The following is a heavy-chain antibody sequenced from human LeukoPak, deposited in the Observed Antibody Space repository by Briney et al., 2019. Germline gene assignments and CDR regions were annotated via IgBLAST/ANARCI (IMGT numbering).Heavy chain of an antibody. CDR1: GFTFSSYS. D-gene: IGHD6-13*01. CDR3: ARDKAAWYSSNWYYFDY. CDR2: ISSGSYTI. V-gene: IGHV3-48*01. Sequence: AGGSLRLSCAASGFTFSSYSMNWVRQAPGKGLEWVSYISSGSYTISYADSVKGRFSISRDNAKKSVYLQMNNLRAEDTAVYYCARDKAAWYSSNWYYFDYWGQGTLVTVSS. J-gene: IGHJ4*02.